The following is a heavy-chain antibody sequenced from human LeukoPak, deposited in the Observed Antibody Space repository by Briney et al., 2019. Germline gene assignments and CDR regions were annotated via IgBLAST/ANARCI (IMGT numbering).Heavy chain of an antibody. CDR1: GFTFISYS. CDR3: ARDPHYGGNSGSPP. V-gene: IGHV3-21*01. CDR2: ISTSGSYI. Sequence: PGGSLRLSCAASGFTFISYSMSCVRQAPGKGLEWVSSISTSGSYIYYADSVKGRFTISRDNAKSSLYLQMNSLRDDDTALYYCARDPHYGGNSGSPPWGQGTLVTVSS. D-gene: IGHD4-23*01. J-gene: IGHJ4*02.